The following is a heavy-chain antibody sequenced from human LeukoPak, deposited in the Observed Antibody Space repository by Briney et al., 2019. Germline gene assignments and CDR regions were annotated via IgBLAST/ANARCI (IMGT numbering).Heavy chain of an antibody. J-gene: IGHJ4*02. V-gene: IGHV3-48*03. D-gene: IGHD3-10*01. CDR3: AREYYYGSAGFDY. CDR1: GFTFSSYE. Sequence: GGSLRLSCAASGFTFSSYEMNWVRQAPGKGLEWVSYISSSGSTIYYADSVKGRFTISRDNAKNSQYLQMNSLRAEDTAVYYCAREYYYGSAGFDYWGQGTLVTVSS. CDR2: ISSSGSTI.